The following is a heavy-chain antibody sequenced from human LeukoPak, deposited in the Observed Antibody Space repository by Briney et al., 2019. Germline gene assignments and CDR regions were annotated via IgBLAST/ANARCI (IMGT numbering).Heavy chain of an antibody. Sequence: PSETLSLTCTVSGGSISTTRYYWGWIRQSPGKGLERIGSIYYRGFTFYSPSLRSRVTISVDTSKNQFSLQLSSVTAADTAVYYCARALVHYYYYYYMDVWGKGTTVTISS. CDR3: ARALVHYYYYYYMDV. D-gene: IGHD2-21*01. CDR1: GGSISTTRYY. J-gene: IGHJ6*03. CDR2: IYYRGFT. V-gene: IGHV4-39*07.